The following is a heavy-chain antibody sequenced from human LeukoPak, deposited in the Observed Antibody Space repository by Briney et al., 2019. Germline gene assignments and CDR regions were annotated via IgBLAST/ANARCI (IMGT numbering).Heavy chain of an antibody. D-gene: IGHD3-9*01. CDR1: GFTFSTYA. J-gene: IGHJ4*02. Sequence: GGSLRLSCAASGFTFSTYAMSWVRQAPGKGLEWVSVISGSGGSTDYADSVKGRFTISRDNSKNTLYLQMNSLRVEDTAVYYCAKGVSRYFDFEYWGQGTLVTVSS. CDR2: ISGSGGST. CDR3: AKGVSRYFDFEY. V-gene: IGHV3-23*01.